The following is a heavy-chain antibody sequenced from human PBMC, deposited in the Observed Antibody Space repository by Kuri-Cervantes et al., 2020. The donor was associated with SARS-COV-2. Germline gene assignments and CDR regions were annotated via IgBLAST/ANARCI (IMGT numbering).Heavy chain of an antibody. Sequence: ESLKISCAASGFTFSGHWIHWVRQAPGKGLVWVSRINPDGSYTNNADSVKGRFTLSRDNAKNMLFLQMNSLRAEDTAVYYCVRDGDHWSFDYWGQGTLVTVSS. D-gene: IGHD1-1*01. CDR3: VRDGDHWSFDY. V-gene: IGHV3-74*01. CDR1: GFTFSGHW. J-gene: IGHJ4*02. CDR2: INPDGSYT.